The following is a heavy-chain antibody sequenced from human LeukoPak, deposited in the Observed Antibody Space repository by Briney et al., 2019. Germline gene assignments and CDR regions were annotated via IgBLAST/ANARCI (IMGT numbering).Heavy chain of an antibody. Sequence: SETLSLTCAVSGGSISSNNWWSWVRQSPGKGLEWIGEIHYSGSTNYNPSLKSRVTISVDKSKSQFSLNPSSVTAADTAVYYCARDSRYNEYYYYGMDVWGQGTTVTVS. CDR1: GGSISSNNW. D-gene: IGHD2/OR15-2a*01. J-gene: IGHJ6*02. V-gene: IGHV4-4*02. CDR2: IHYSGST. CDR3: ARDSRYNEYYYYGMDV.